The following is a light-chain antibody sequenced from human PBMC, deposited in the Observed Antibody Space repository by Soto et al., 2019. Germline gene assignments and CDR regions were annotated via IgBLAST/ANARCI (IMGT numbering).Light chain of an antibody. CDR1: QGISSY. CDR2: AAS. CDR3: LQDYTYPWT. J-gene: IGKJ1*01. Sequence: IQLTQSPSSLSASVGDRVTITCRASQGISSYLAWYQQKPGKAPKLLIYAASTLQSGVPSRFSGSGSGTDFTLTISSLQPEDFASYYCLQDYTYPWTFGQGTKVDIK. V-gene: IGKV1-9*01.